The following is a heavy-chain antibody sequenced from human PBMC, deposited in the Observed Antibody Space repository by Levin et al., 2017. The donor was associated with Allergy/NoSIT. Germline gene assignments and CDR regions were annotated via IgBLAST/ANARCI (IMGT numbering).Heavy chain of an antibody. D-gene: IGHD3-22*01. J-gene: IGHJ4*02. CDR2: IIPIFGTA. V-gene: IGHV1-69*06. CDR1: GGTFSSYA. Sequence: KISCKASGGTFSSYAISWVRQAPGQGLEWMGGIIPIFGTANYAQKFQGRVTITADKSTSTAYMELSSLRSEDTAVYYCAGRGYYYDSSGYYSQYYFDYWGQGTLVTVSS. CDR3: AGRGYYYDSSGYYSQYYFDY.